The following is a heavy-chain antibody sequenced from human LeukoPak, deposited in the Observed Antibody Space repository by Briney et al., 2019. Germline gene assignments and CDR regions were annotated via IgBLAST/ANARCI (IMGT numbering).Heavy chain of an antibody. D-gene: IGHD1-26*01. Sequence: SETLSLTCAVYGGSFSGYYWSWIRQPPGKGLEWIGEINHSGSTNYNPSLKSRVTISVDTSKKQFSLKLSSVTAADTAVYYCARGSRWELPLDYWGQGTLVTVSS. CDR2: INHSGST. J-gene: IGHJ4*02. CDR1: GGSFSGYY. V-gene: IGHV4-34*01. CDR3: ARGSRWELPLDY.